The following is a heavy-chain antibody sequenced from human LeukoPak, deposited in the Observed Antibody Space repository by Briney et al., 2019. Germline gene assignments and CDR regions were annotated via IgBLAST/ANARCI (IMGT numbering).Heavy chain of an antibody. CDR2: ISAYNGNT. CDR1: GYTFTSYV. D-gene: IGHD6-13*01. J-gene: IGHJ5*02. Sequence: GASVKVSCKASGYTFTSYVISWVRQAPGQGLEWMGWISAYNGNTNYAQKLQGRVTMTTDTSTSTAYMELRSLRSDDTAVYYCARGRAYSSSWYYWFDLWGQGTLVTVSS. CDR3: ARGRAYSSSWYYWFDL. V-gene: IGHV1-18*01.